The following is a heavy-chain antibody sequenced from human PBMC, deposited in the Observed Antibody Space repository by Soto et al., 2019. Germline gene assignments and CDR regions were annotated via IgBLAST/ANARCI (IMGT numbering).Heavy chain of an antibody. Sequence: QVQLQQWGAGLLKPSETLSLTCAVYGGSFSGYYWSWIRQPPGKGLEWIGEINHSGSTNYNPSLKSRVTISVDTSKNQCSLRLSSVTAADTAVYYCARRPVRDIVVVVAATFDYWGQGTLVTVSS. CDR1: GGSFSGYY. D-gene: IGHD2-15*01. CDR2: INHSGST. CDR3: ARRPVRDIVVVVAATFDY. J-gene: IGHJ4*02. V-gene: IGHV4-34*01.